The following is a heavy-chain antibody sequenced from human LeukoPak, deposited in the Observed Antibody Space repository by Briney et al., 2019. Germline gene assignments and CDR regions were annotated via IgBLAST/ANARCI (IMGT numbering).Heavy chain of an antibody. CDR3: ARGGYCSSTSCYALEVDNWFDP. Sequence: SVKVSCKASGGTFSSYAISWVRQAPGQGLEWMGGIIPIFGTANYAQKFQGRVTITTDESTSTAYMELSSLRSEDTAVYYCARGGYCSSTSCYALEVDNWFDPWGQGTLVTVSS. D-gene: IGHD2-2*01. V-gene: IGHV1-69*05. J-gene: IGHJ5*02. CDR1: GGTFSSYA. CDR2: IIPIFGTA.